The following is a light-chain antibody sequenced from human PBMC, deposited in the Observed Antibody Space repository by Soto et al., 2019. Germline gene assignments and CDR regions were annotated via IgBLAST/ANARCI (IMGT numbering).Light chain of an antibody. Sequence: IQLTQSPSSLSASVGDRVTITCRASQGISSYLAWYQQKPGKAPKLLIYAASTLQSGVPSRFSGSGSGTDFTLTISSLQPEDFATYYCQQLNSYPPTVGGGTKVHI. CDR3: QQLNSYPPT. V-gene: IGKV1-9*01. CDR1: QGISSY. CDR2: AAS. J-gene: IGKJ4*01.